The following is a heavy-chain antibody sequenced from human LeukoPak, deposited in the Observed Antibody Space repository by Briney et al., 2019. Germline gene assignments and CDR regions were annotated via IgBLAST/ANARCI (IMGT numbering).Heavy chain of an antibody. CDR3: AKDIYGDYGGLDY. V-gene: IGHV3-23*01. J-gene: IGHJ4*02. D-gene: IGHD4-17*01. CDR2: IINSGGST. CDR1: GFTFSTYA. Sequence: GGSLRLSCAASGFTFSTYAMNWVRQAPGKGLEWVSSIINSGGSTYYADSVKGRFTISRDNSKNTLYLQMNSLRAEDTAVYYCAKDIYGDYGGLDYWGQGTLVTVSS.